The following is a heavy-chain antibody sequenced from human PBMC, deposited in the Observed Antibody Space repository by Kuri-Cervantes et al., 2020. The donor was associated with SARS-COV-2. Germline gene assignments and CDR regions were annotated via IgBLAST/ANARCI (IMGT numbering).Heavy chain of an antibody. CDR2: INPNSGDT. V-gene: IGHV1-2*04. D-gene: IGHD1-14*01. CDR1: GGIFSSYT. CDR3: ATSGTSTDHYFDY. Sequence: ASVKVSCKASGGIFSSYTISWVRQAPGQGLEWMGWINPNSGDTNYAQNFQGWVTMTRDTSISKAYMELSRLRSDDTAVYYCATSGTSTDHYFDYWGQGTLVTVSS. J-gene: IGHJ4*02.